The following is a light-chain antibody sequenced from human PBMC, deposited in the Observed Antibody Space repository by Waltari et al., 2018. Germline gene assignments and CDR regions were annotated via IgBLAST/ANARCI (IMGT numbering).Light chain of an antibody. Sequence: TCRASESVKNNLAWYQHQPGKAPKVLVHKASRLESGVPSRVSGSGYGTEFTLTISSLEPDDFATYYCHQYNTLPLTFGGGTKVEIK. CDR3: HQYNTLPLT. CDR2: KAS. V-gene: IGKV1-5*03. CDR1: ESVKNN. J-gene: IGKJ4*01.